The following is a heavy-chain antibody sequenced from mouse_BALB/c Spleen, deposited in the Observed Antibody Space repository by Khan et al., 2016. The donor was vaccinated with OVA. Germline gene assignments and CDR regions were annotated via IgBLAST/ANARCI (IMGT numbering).Heavy chain of an antibody. J-gene: IGHJ1*01. V-gene: IGHV5-17*02. D-gene: IGHD2-4*01. CDR1: GFTFSNFG. CDR2: ISSGSATI. CDR3: ARSLITTWYFDV. Sequence: EVELVESGGGLVQPGGSRKLSCAASGFTFSNFGMHWVRQAPEEGLEWVAYISSGSATIYYADTVKGRFTISRDNPKNTLFLQMTSLRSEDTAIYYCARSLITTWYFDVWGAGTTVTVSS.